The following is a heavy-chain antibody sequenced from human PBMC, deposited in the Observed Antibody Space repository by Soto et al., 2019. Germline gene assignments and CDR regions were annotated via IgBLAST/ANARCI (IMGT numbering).Heavy chain of an antibody. CDR1: GYTFTSYA. Sequence: GASVKVSCKASGYTFTSYAMHWVRQAPGQRLEWMGWINPSGGSTSYAQKFQGRVTMTRDTSTSTVYMELSSLRSEDTAVYYCARAACSGGSCYSVSDYYGMDVWGQGTTVTVSS. D-gene: IGHD2-15*01. CDR2: INPSGGST. CDR3: ARAACSGGSCYSVSDYYGMDV. V-gene: IGHV1-46*03. J-gene: IGHJ6*02.